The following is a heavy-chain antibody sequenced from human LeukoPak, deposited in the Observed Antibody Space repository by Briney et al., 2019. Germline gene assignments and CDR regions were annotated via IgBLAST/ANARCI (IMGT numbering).Heavy chain of an antibody. Sequence: ASVKVSCKASGYTFTGYYMHWVRQAPGQGLEWMGWINPNSGGTNYAQKFQGRVTMTRDTSISTAYMELSRLRSDDTAVYYCAKYPNLVVPAAWFDYWGQGTLVTVSS. D-gene: IGHD2-2*01. J-gene: IGHJ4*02. V-gene: IGHV1-2*02. CDR3: AKYPNLVVPAAWFDY. CDR1: GYTFTGYY. CDR2: INPNSGGT.